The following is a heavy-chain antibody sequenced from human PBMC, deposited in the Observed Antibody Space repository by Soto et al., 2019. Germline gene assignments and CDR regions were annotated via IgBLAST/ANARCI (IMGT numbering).Heavy chain of an antibody. Sequence: QLQLQESGPGLVKPSETLSLTCIVSGDSISSSSYYWGWIRQPPGKGLEWIGSIYHSGRTYYNPSLKSRVSISIDTSKNQFSLKLSSVTAADTALYYCARQRTTVVTQAYFDYWGQGALVTVSS. D-gene: IGHD2-21*02. CDR1: GDSISSSSYY. CDR3: ARQRTTVVTQAYFDY. V-gene: IGHV4-39*01. J-gene: IGHJ4*02. CDR2: IYHSGRT.